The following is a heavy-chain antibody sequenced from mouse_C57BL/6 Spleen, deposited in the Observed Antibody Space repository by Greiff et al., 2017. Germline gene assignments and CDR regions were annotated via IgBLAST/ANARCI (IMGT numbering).Heavy chain of an antibody. CDR2: IDPSDSYT. V-gene: IGHV1-59*01. CDR3: ARRGVVAHFDY. CDR1: GYTFTSYW. J-gene: IGHJ2*01. D-gene: IGHD1-1*01. Sequence: QVQLQQPGAELVRPGTSVKLSCKASGYTFTSYWMHWVKQRPGQGLEWIGVIDPSDSYTNSNQKFKGKATLTVDPSSSTAYMQLSSLTSEDSAVYYCARRGVVAHFDYWGQGTTLTVSS.